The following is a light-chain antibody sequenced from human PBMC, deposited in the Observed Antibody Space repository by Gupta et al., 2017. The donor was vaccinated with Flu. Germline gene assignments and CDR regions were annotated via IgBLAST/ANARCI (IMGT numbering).Light chain of an antibody. CDR1: QSISSY. CDR3: QQCYSTPTT. J-gene: IGKJ2*01. CDR2: AAS. Sequence: PSSLSASVGDRVTITFLSSQSISSYLNWSQQKPGKAPKLLIYAASSVQSGVPSRFSGSGSGTDFTLTISRLQPEDFATYYCQQCYSTPTTFGQGTKLEIK. V-gene: IGKV1-39*01.